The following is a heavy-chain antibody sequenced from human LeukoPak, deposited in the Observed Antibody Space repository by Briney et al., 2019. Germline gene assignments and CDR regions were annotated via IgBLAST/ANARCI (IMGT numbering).Heavy chain of an antibody. CDR1: GFTFSSYG. V-gene: IGHV4-4*03. Sequence: RGSLRLSCAASGFTFSSYGMHWVRPAPGKGLEWIGEIYHSGSTNYNPSLKRRVTISVDKSKNQLFLRLNSVTAADTAVYYCVSNGWYSLEYWGQGTVVTVSS. CDR2: IYHSGST. CDR3: VSNGWYSLEY. J-gene: IGHJ4*02. D-gene: IGHD6-19*01.